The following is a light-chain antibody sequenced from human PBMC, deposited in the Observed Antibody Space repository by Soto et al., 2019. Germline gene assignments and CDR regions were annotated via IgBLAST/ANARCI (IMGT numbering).Light chain of an antibody. CDR3: QQHDDFSHAT. CDR2: DAS. Sequence: DIQMTQSPSTLSASVGDRVTISCRASQDISNFLAWYQHKPGKAPKLLIYDASTLQTGVPSRFRGSGFGTEFTLTISGLRPDDFATYYCQQHDDFSHATFGQGTKVDIK. V-gene: IGKV1-5*01. CDR1: QDISNF. J-gene: IGKJ2*01.